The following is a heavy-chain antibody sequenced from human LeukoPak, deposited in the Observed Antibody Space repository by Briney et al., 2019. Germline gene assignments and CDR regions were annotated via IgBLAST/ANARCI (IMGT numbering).Heavy chain of an antibody. CDR1: GYTFTSYC. D-gene: IGHD5-12*01. Sequence: ASVKVSCKASGYTFTSYCMSWVRQAPGQGLEWMGRISAYNGNTNYAQKLQGRVTMTTDTSTSTAYMQLRSLISDHTAVYYCARRSGYDNTDTWGQGALVTVSS. CDR2: ISAYNGNT. CDR3: ARRSGYDNTDT. V-gene: IGHV1-18*01. J-gene: IGHJ5*02.